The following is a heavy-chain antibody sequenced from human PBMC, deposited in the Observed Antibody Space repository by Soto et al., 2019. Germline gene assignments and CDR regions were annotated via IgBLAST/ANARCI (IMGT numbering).Heavy chain of an antibody. D-gene: IGHD2-21*02. J-gene: IGHJ4*02. CDR2: IYYSGST. CDR3: ARGPVVTPFVDY. V-gene: IGHV4-61*01. CDR1: GGSVTSGNYY. Sequence: PSETLSLTCTGSGGSVTSGNYYWSWIRQPPGKGLEWIGHIYYSGSTNYNPSLKSRVTISVDASKNQFSLKLSSVTAADTAIYYCARGPVVTPFVDYWGQGTLVTVSS.